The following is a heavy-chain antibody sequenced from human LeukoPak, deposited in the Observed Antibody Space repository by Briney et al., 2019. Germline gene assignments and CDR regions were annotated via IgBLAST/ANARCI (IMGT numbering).Heavy chain of an antibody. CDR1: GYSISSGYY. CDR3: ARHRDGYQFDY. CDR2: IYHSGST. Sequence: PSETLSLTCAVSGYSISSGYYWGWIRQPPGKGLEWIGSIYHSGSTYYNPSLKSRVTISVDTSKNQFSLKLSSLTAADTAVYYCARHRDGYQFDYWGQGTLVTVSS. V-gene: IGHV4-38-2*01. D-gene: IGHD6-13*01. J-gene: IGHJ4*02.